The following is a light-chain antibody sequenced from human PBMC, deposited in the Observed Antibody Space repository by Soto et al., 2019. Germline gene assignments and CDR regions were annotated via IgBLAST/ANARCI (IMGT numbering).Light chain of an antibody. CDR1: QDIGDA. J-gene: IGKJ4*01. CDR3: QQGHASPLT. Sequence: DIQMTQSPSFVSASVGDRVTITCRASQDIGDALAWHPQRPGEAPNLLIYSADTLHSGVPSRFSGSIIRSGTDFTLPISSLQPEDFATYDCQQGHASPLTFGGGTKVEIK. V-gene: IGKV1-12*01. CDR2: SAD.